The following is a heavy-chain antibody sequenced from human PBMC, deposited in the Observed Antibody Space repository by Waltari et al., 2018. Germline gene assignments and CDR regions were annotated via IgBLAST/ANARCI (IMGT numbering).Heavy chain of an antibody. CDR1: GFTFSRYA. J-gene: IGHJ5*02. D-gene: IGHD4-17*01. CDR2: IASDENHR. Sequence: VQLVASGGGVVRPGRSLRLSCTGSGFTFSRYAFHGIRQSPGKGLELVAVIASDENHRHYAAPVKGRLPISRDDAKTTLYMQIVSLRDEDTVIYHWARDALGDYCNWFDPWGQGTRVTGSS. V-gene: IGHV3-30*01. CDR3: ARDALGDYCNWFDP.